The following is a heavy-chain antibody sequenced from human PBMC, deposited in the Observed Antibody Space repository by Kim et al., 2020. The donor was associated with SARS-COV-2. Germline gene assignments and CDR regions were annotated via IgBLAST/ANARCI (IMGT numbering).Heavy chain of an antibody. V-gene: IGHV3-23*01. D-gene: IGHD1-26*01. CDR3: GHQARTCWWDGQG. Sequence: GGSLRLSCEGSGFDFDTFAITGVRQAPGKGLEWVSRITAHNGVFYYANSVKGRFTTSRDNSKTYLHMRRMRRGDEDIDEYYKGHQARTCWWDGQGWCQGT. CDR1: GFDFDTFA. CDR2: ITAHNGVF. J-gene: IGHJ3*01.